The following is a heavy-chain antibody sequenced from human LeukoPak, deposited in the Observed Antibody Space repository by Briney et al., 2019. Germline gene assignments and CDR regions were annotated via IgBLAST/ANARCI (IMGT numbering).Heavy chain of an antibody. J-gene: IGHJ6*03. CDR3: AKDLVAVPAAINKPSEANYYYYMDV. CDR1: GFTFSSYS. Sequence: PGGSLRLSCAASGFTFSSYSMNWVRQAPGKGLEWVSSISSSSSYIYYADSVKGRFTISRDNSKNTLYLQMNSLRAEDTAVYYCAKDLVAVPAAINKPSEANYYYYMDVWGKGTTVTVSS. V-gene: IGHV3-21*04. D-gene: IGHD2-2*01. CDR2: ISSSSSYI.